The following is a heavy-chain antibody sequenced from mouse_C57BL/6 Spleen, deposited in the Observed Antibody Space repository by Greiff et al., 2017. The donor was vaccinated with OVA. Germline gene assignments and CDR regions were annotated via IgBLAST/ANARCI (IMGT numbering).Heavy chain of an antibody. J-gene: IGHJ4*01. D-gene: IGHD1-1*02. CDR1: GFTFSSYT. CDR3: ARHNYVHAMDY. Sequence: DVQLVESGGGLVKPGGSLKLSCAASGFTFSSYTMSWVRQTPEKRLEWVATISGGGGNTYYPDSVKGRFTISRDNAKNTLYLQMSSLRSEDTALYYCARHNYVHAMDYWGQGTSVTVSS. CDR2: ISGGGGNT. V-gene: IGHV5-9*01.